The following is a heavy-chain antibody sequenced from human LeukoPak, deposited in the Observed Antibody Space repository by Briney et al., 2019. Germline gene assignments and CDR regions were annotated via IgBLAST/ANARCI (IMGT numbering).Heavy chain of an antibody. CDR3: ASRMTTVTVCWFDP. CDR2: IKQDGSEK. V-gene: IGHV3-7*01. Sequence: GGSLRLSCAASGFTFSSYWMTWVRQAPGKGLEWVANIKQDGSEKYYVDSVKGRFTISRDNAKNSLYLQMNSLRAEDTAVYYCASRMTTVTVCWFDPWGQGTLVTVSS. D-gene: IGHD4-17*01. CDR1: GFTFSSYW. J-gene: IGHJ5*02.